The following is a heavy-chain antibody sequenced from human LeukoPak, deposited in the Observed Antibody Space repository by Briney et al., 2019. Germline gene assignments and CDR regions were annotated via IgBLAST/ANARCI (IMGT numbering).Heavy chain of an antibody. D-gene: IGHD2-15*01. CDR1: GFTFSSYS. V-gene: IGHV3-48*01. J-gene: IGHJ4*02. Sequence: GGSLRLSCAASGFTFSSYSMTWVRQAPGKGLEWVSYISSSSSTIYYADSVKGRFTISRDNAKNSLYLQMNSLRAEDTAVYYCARGYCSGGSCYSADLIDYWGQGTLVTVSS. CDR2: ISSSSSTI. CDR3: ARGYCSGGSCYSADLIDY.